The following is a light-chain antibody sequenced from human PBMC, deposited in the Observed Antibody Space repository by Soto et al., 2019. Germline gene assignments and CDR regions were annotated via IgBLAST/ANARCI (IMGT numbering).Light chain of an antibody. J-gene: IGLJ2*01. V-gene: IGLV6-57*02. Sequence: NFMLTQPHSVSESPGKTVTISCTGSSGSIASNYVQWYQQRPGRAPTTVIYENNQRPSGVPDRFSGSIDSSSNSASLTISGLKTEDEADYYCQSYDSSKVFGGGTKLTVL. CDR2: ENN. CDR3: QSYDSSKV. CDR1: SGSIASNY.